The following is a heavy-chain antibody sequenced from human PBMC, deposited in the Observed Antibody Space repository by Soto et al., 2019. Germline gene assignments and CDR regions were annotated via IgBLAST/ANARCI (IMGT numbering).Heavy chain of an antibody. J-gene: IGHJ4*02. CDR1: GFTFKESA. Sequence: EVRLLEAGGGLKQPGGSLRLSCAASGFTFKESAMNWVRQAPGKGLAWVASISDTGASTWYAESVRGRLSISRDNSKNTLYLQMNSLRGEDTAVYYCAKGRGNGWAWYFDKWGQGTLVTVSS. D-gene: IGHD6-19*01. V-gene: IGHV3-23*01. CDR2: ISDTGAST. CDR3: AKGRGNGWAWYFDK.